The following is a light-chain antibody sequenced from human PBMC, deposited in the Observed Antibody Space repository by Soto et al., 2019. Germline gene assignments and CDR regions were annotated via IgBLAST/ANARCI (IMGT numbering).Light chain of an antibody. V-gene: IGLV2-14*01. CDR2: DVS. Sequence: QSVLTQPAAVSGFPGQSIAISCTGTSSDVGTYNSVSWYQQYPGKAPKLMIHDVSNRPSGVSDRFSGSKSGNTASLTISGLQSEDEADYYCSSYTSSSSYVFGSGTKVTVL. CDR1: SSDVGTYNS. J-gene: IGLJ1*01. CDR3: SSYTSSSSYV.